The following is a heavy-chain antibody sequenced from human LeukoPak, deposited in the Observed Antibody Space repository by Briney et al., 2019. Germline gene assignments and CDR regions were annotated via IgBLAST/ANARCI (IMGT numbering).Heavy chain of an antibody. D-gene: IGHD3-9*01. CDR2: ISGSGGST. Sequence: GGSLRLSCAASGFTFSSYAMSWVRQAPGKGLEWVSAISGSGGSTYYAASVKGEFTISRDKSKNTLDLQINSLRAEDTAVYYCAKSDWFDLIIYFDYWGQGALVTVSS. CDR1: GFTFSSYA. V-gene: IGHV3-23*01. CDR3: AKSDWFDLIIYFDY. J-gene: IGHJ4*02.